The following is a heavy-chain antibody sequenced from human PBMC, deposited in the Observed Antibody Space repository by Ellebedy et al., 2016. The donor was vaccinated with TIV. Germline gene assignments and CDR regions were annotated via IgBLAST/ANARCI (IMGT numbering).Heavy chain of an antibody. V-gene: IGHV4-59*01. J-gene: IGHJ4*02. CDR3: ARALGYCSGGSCYEVRLDN. CDR2: IYYSGTT. CDR1: GGSISSYY. D-gene: IGHD2-15*01. Sequence: MPSETLSLTCTVSGGSISSYYWSWIRQPPGKGLEWIGYIYYSGTTNYNPSLKSRVTISVDTSKNQFSLKLSSVTAADTAVYYCARALGYCSGGSCYEVRLDNWGQGTLVTVSS.